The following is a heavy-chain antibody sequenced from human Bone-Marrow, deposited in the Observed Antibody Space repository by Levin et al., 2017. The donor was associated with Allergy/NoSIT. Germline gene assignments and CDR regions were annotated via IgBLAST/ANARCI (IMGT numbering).Heavy chain of an antibody. D-gene: IGHD2-2*01. CDR1: GGSINSDTYY. CDR3: GRVGYCTSTTCFVFYYYAMDV. V-gene: IGHV4-39*07. J-gene: IGHJ6*02. CDR2: FYYGGNT. Sequence: SETLSLTCTVSGGSINSDTYYWGWIRQPPGRGLEWIGSFYYGGNTYYNPSLKSRVSISVDRSANQYSLKLNSVTAADTAVYYCGRVGYCTSTTCFVFYYYAMDVWGQGTTVTVSS.